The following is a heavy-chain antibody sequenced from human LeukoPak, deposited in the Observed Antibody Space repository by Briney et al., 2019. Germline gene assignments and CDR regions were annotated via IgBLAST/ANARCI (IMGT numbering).Heavy chain of an antibody. Sequence: PSETLSLTCTVSGYSISSGYYWGWIRQPPGKGLEWIGSIYYSGSTYYNPSLKSRVTISVDTSKNQFSLKLSSVTAADTAVYYCARDGDTAMVEVAFDIWGQGTMVTVSS. CDR1: GYSISSGYY. J-gene: IGHJ3*02. D-gene: IGHD5-18*01. CDR3: ARDGDTAMVEVAFDI. CDR2: IYYSGST. V-gene: IGHV4-38-2*02.